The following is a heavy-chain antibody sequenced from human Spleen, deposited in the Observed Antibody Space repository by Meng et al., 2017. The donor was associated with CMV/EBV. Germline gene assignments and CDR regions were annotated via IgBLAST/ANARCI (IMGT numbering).Heavy chain of an antibody. CDR2: ISSSSTYI. Sequence: GGSLRLSCAASGFTFSSYWMTWVRQAPGKGLEWVSSISSSSTYIYYADSVKGRFTISRDNAKNSLYLQMTSLRVDDTAVYYCARDGYQLSLGMDVWGQGTTVTVSS. D-gene: IGHD3-22*01. V-gene: IGHV3-21*01. CDR3: ARDGYQLSLGMDV. CDR1: GFTFSSYW. J-gene: IGHJ6*02.